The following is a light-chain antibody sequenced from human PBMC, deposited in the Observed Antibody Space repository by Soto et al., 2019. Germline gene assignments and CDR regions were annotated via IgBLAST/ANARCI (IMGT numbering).Light chain of an antibody. Sequence: DIVMTQSPLSLPVTPGEPASISCRSSQTLLHSNGYNYLDWYLQKPGQSPQLLIYLGSSRASGVPDRFSGSGSGTDITLKISRVEAEDVGVYYCWQALQIPYTFGRGTKLDIK. CDR1: QTLLHSNGYNY. J-gene: IGKJ2*01. V-gene: IGKV2-28*01. CDR2: LGS. CDR3: WQALQIPYT.